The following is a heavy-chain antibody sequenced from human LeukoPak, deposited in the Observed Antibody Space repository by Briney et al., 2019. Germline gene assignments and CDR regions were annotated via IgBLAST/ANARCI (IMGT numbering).Heavy chain of an antibody. Sequence: GGSLRLSCAASGFTFSDYYMGWIREAPGKGLEWVSYISSSGSTIYYADSVKGRFTISRDNAKNSLYLQMNSLRAEDTAVYYCARVRLWFGELNYYYYGMDVWGQGTTVTVSS. CDR2: ISSSGSTI. CDR3: ARVRLWFGELNYYYYGMDV. D-gene: IGHD3-10*01. V-gene: IGHV3-11*01. CDR1: GFTFSDYY. J-gene: IGHJ6*02.